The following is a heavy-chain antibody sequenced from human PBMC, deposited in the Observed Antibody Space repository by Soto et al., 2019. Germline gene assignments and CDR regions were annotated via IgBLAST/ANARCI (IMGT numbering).Heavy chain of an antibody. D-gene: IGHD1-26*01. CDR3: ARSTLLGARIDY. CDR2: ISSSSSYI. V-gene: IGHV3-21*01. Sequence: EVQLVESGGGLVKPGGSLRLSCAASGFTFSSYSMNWVRQAPGKGLEWVSSISSSSSYIYYADSVKGRFTISRDNAKNSLYLQMNRLRAEDTAVYYCARSTLLGARIDYWGQGTLVTVSA. CDR1: GFTFSSYS. J-gene: IGHJ4*02.